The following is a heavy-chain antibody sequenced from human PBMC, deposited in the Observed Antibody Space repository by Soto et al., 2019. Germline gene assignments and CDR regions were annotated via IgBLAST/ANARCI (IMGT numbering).Heavy chain of an antibody. D-gene: IGHD2-15*01. CDR2: INAGNGNT. Sequence: QVQLVQSGAEVKKPGASVKVSCKASGYTFTSYAMHWVRQAPGQRLEWMGWINAGNGNTKYSQKFQGRVTITRDTSASTAYMELSSLRAEDTAVYCCARSRRVAGDYWGKGTLVTVPS. V-gene: IGHV1-3*01. CDR3: ARSRRVAGDY. CDR1: GYTFTSYA. J-gene: IGHJ4*02.